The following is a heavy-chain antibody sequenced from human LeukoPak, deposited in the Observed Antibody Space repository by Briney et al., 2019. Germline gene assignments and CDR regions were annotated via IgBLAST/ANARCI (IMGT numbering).Heavy chain of an antibody. D-gene: IGHD2-8*01. J-gene: IGHJ5*02. CDR2: ISYDGSNK. V-gene: IGHV3-30-3*01. Sequence: PGGSLRLSCAASGFTFSSYAMHWVRQAPGKGLEWVAVISYDGSNKYYADSVKGRFTISRDNSKNTLYLQMNSLRAEDTAVYYCAKVNDCTNGVCYTSWFDPWGQGTLVTVSS. CDR3: AKVNDCTNGVCYTSWFDP. CDR1: GFTFSSYA.